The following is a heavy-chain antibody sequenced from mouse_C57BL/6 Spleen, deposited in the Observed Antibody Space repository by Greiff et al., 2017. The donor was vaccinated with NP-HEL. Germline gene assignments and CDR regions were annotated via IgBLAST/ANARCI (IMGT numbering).Heavy chain of an antibody. CDR2: IYPGDGDT. V-gene: IGHV1-82*01. J-gene: IGHJ2*01. CDR1: GYAFSSSW. CDR3: ARTSDSLDY. Sequence: VKLMESGPELVKPGASVKISCKASGYAFSSSWMNWVKQRPGQGLEWIGRIYPGDGDTNYNGKFKGKATLTADKSSSTAYMQLSSLTSEDSAVYFSARTSDSLDYWGQGTTLTVSS.